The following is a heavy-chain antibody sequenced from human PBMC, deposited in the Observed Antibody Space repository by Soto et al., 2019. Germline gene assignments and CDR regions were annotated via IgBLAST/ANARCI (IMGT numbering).Heavy chain of an antibody. V-gene: IGHV3-53*01. D-gene: IGHD5-12*01. J-gene: IGHJ6*02. CDR3: ARDPDLSGYDYGCYFGMDV. CDR2: IYSGGRT. CDR1: GFTVSSKY. Sequence: GGSLRLSCAASGFTVSSKYMSWVRQAPGKGLEWVSVIYSGGRTYYADSVKGRFTISRDNSKNTVYLQMNSLRAEDTAVYYCARDPDLSGYDYGCYFGMDVWGQGTTVTVSS.